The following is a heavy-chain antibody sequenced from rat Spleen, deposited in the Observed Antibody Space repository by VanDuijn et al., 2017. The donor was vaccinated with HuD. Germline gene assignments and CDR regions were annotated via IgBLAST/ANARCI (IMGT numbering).Heavy chain of an antibody. CDR2: ISYDGGST. J-gene: IGHJ3*01. CDR1: GFTFCDYY. V-gene: IGHV5-7*01. D-gene: IGHD5-1*01. CDR3: ERNGWENWFYY. Sequence: EMQLVESGVGLGQLGRSLKLSWAAQGFTFCDYYMAWVRHAPTRGLEWVASISYDGGSTYYRDSVKGRFTISRDNAKDTQYLEMDSLRSEDTATYYCERNGWENWFYYWGQVTLVTVSS.